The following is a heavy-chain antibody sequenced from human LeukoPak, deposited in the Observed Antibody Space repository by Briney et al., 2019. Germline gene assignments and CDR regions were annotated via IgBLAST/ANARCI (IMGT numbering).Heavy chain of an antibody. CDR1: GGSISGSSYY. D-gene: IGHD6-13*01. CDR3: ARRKGISSSWSRYFDL. V-gene: IGHV4-39*01. CDR2: IYYSGST. J-gene: IGHJ2*01. Sequence: SETLSLTCTVSGGSISGSSYYWGWIRQPPGKGLEWIGSIYYSGSTYYNPSLKSRVTISVDTSKNQFSLKLSSVTAADTAVYYCARRKGISSSWSRYFDLWGRGTLVTVSS.